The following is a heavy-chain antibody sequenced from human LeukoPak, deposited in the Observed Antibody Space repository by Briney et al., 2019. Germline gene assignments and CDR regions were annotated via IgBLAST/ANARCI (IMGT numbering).Heavy chain of an antibody. D-gene: IGHD3-10*01. V-gene: IGHV3-64D*06. J-gene: IGHJ4*02. CDR1: GFTFSRYA. Sequence: RPGRSLRLSCSASGFTFSRYAMRWGRQAPGEWREYVSAISSNGGSTYYADSVKGRFTISRDNSKNTLYLQMSSLRAEDTAVYYCVKDGSGSYYTYYFDYWGQGTLVTVSS. CDR3: VKDGSGSYYTYYFDY. CDR2: ISSNGGST.